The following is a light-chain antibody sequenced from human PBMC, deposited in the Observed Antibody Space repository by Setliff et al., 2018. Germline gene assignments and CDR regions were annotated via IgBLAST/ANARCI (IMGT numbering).Light chain of an antibody. Sequence: QSVLTQPRSVSGSPGQSVTISCTGTSSDVGGYNYVSWYQQHPGKAPKLMIYDVSKRPSGVPDRFSGSKSGNTASLTVSGLQAEDEADYYCSSYAGSNNDVFGTGTKVTVL. J-gene: IGLJ1*01. CDR3: SSYAGSNNDV. CDR2: DVS. CDR1: SSDVGGYNY. V-gene: IGLV2-11*01.